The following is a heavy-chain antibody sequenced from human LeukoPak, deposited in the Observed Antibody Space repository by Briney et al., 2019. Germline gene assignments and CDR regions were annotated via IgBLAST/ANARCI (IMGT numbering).Heavy chain of an antibody. CDR1: GFTFSSYA. J-gene: IGHJ4*02. D-gene: IGHD3-10*02. Sequence: GRSLRLSCAASGFTFSSYAMHWVRQAPGKGLEWVAVISYDGSNKYYADSVKGRFTISRDNSKNTLYLQMNSLRAEDTAVYYCAGESIRLRSEAFDYWGQGTLVTVSS. V-gene: IGHV3-30-3*01. CDR3: AGESIRLRSEAFDY. CDR2: ISYDGSNK.